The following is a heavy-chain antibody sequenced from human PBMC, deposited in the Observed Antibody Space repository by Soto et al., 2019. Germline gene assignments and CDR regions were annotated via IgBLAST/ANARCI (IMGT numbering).Heavy chain of an antibody. V-gene: IGHV2-5*02. D-gene: IGHD2-2*02. J-gene: IGHJ4*02. CDR2: IYWDDNK. CDR3: AHLYGTFDY. CDR1: GFSRITNKVG. Sequence: QITLKESGPTLVKPTQTLTLTCTFSGFSRITNKVGVGWIRQPPGKALEWLALIYWDDNKHYSPSLKSRLTITKDTSKNQVVLTMTNMDPVDTATYYCAHLYGTFDYWGQGTLVTVSS.